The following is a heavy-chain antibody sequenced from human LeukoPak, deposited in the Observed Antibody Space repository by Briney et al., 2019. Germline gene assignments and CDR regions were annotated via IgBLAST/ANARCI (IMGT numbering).Heavy chain of an antibody. CDR3: ARGRGYSGYDYYDSSGYSAAPYYYYYMDV. Sequence: SVKVSCKASGGTFSSYAISWVRQAPGQGLEWMGRVIPIFGTANYAQKFQGRVTITTDESTSTAYMELSSLRSEDTAVYYCARGRGYSGYDYYDSSGYSAAPYYYYYMDVWGKGTTVTVSS. V-gene: IGHV1-69*05. D-gene: IGHD3-22*01. J-gene: IGHJ6*03. CDR2: VIPIFGTA. CDR1: GGTFSSYA.